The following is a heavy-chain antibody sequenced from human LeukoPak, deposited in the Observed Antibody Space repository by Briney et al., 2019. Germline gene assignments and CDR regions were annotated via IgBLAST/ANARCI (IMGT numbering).Heavy chain of an antibody. Sequence: GGSLRLSCVASGLTFRNAWMSWVRQAPGKGLEWVGRIKSKVDGGTTDYGAPVKGRFTVSRDDSKNTLFLQMNSLKTEDTAVYYCTTGTSFIAVAGTSDYWGQGTLVTVSS. J-gene: IGHJ4*02. V-gene: IGHV3-15*01. CDR2: IKSKVDGGTT. CDR3: TTGTSFIAVAGTSDY. D-gene: IGHD6-19*01. CDR1: GLTFRNAW.